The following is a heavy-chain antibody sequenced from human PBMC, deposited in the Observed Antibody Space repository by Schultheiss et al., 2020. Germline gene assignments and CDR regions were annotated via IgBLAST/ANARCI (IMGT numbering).Heavy chain of an antibody. Sequence: GGSLRLSCAASGFTFSSYAMHWVRQAPGKGLEWVAVISYDGSNKYYADSVKGRFTISRDNSKNTLYLQMNSLRAEDTAVYYCARDQEWSVGLYGMDVWGQGTTVTVSS. CDR1: GFTFSSYA. V-gene: IGHV3-30-3*01. D-gene: IGHD3-3*01. CDR3: ARDQEWSVGLYGMDV. CDR2: ISYDGSNK. J-gene: IGHJ6*02.